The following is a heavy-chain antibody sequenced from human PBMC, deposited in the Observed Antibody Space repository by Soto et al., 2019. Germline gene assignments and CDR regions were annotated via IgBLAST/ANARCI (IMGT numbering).Heavy chain of an antibody. D-gene: IGHD2-15*01. CDR3: ARVSIVVVVAATRFDP. CDR1: GGSISSGGYY. Sequence: SSETLSLTCTVSGGSISSGGYYWSWIRQHPGKGLEWIGYIYYSGSTYYEPSLKSRVTISVDTSKNQFSLKLNSVTAADTAVYYCARVSIVVVVAATRFDPWGQGTLVTVSS. V-gene: IGHV4-31*03. CDR2: IYYSGST. J-gene: IGHJ5*02.